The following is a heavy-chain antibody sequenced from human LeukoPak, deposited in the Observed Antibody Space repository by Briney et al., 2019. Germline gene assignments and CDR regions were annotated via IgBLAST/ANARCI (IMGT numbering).Heavy chain of an antibody. CDR2: IYYSGST. D-gene: IGHD4-11*01. CDR1: GGSISSYY. CDR3: ARYSNYGDYYYYYMDV. V-gene: IGHV4-59*01. Sequence: SETLSLTCTVSGGSISSYYWSWIRQPPGKGLECIGYIYYSGSTNYNPSLKSRVTISVDTSKNQFSLKLSSVTAADTAVYYCARYSNYGDYYYYYMDVWGKGTTVTVSS. J-gene: IGHJ6*03.